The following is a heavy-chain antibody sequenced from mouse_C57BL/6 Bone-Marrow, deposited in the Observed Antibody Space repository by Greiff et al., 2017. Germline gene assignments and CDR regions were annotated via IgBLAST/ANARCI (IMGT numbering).Heavy chain of an antibody. D-gene: IGHD1-1*01. CDR2: IDPENGDT. Sequence: EVQLQQSVAELVRPGASVKLSCTASGFNIKDDYMHWVKQRPEQGLEWIGWIDPENGDTEYASKFQGKATITADTSSNTSYLQLSSLTSEDTAVYYCTTYYYGSSGWGQGTTLTGSS. V-gene: IGHV14-4*01. CDR1: GFNIKDDY. CDR3: TTYYYGSSG. J-gene: IGHJ2*01.